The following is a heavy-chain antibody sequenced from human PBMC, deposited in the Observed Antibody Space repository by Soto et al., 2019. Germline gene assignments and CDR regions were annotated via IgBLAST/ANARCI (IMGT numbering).Heavy chain of an antibody. D-gene: IGHD5-12*01. CDR1: GFTFSSYA. Sequence: EVQLLESGGGLVQPGGSLRLSCAASGFTFSSYAMTWVRQAPGKGLEWVSGISGSGGNTYYADSVKGRFTISRDNSRNTLYLQMNSLRAEDTAVYYFAKAQYSGYEFSRNFDSWGQGTLVTVSS. V-gene: IGHV3-23*01. CDR3: AKAQYSGYEFSRNFDS. J-gene: IGHJ4*02. CDR2: ISGSGGNT.